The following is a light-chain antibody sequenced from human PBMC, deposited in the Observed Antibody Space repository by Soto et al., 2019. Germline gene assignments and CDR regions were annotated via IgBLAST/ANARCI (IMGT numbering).Light chain of an antibody. CDR2: AAS. CDR3: QQSYSTPV. V-gene: IGKV1-39*01. Sequence: DIQMTQSPSSLSASVGDRVTITCRASQSISSYLNWYQQKPGKAPKLLIYAASSLQSGVTSRFSGSGSGTDFTLTISSLQPEAFATYYCQQSYSTPVFGQGTKLEIK. CDR1: QSISSY. J-gene: IGKJ2*01.